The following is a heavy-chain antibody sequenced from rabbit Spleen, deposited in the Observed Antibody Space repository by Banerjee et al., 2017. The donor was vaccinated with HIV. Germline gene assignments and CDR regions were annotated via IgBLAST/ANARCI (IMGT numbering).Heavy chain of an antibody. CDR2: IGTGSEST. Sequence: QSLEESGGDLVKPGASLTLTCTASGFSFSSSDYMCWVRQAPGKGLQWIGCIGTGSESTWYASWAKGRITIAKTSSTTVTLQMTSLTAADTATYFCASGYSDIYLNLWGQGTLVTVS. J-gene: IGHJ4*01. D-gene: IGHD1-1*01. CDR1: GFSFSSSDY. CDR3: ASGYSDIYLNL. V-gene: IGHV1S40*01.